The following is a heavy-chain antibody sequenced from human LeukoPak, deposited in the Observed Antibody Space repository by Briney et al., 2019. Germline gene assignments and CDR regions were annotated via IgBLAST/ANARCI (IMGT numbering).Heavy chain of an antibody. Sequence: GGSLRLSCAASGFTLSSYAMSWVRQAPGKGLEWVSAISGSGGSTYYADSVKGRFTISRDNSKNTLYLQMNSLRAEDTAVYYCAKVATGYCSSTSCRTYYFDYWGQGTLVTVSS. CDR1: GFTLSSYA. J-gene: IGHJ4*02. D-gene: IGHD2-2*01. V-gene: IGHV3-23*01. CDR2: ISGSGGST. CDR3: AKVATGYCSSTSCRTYYFDY.